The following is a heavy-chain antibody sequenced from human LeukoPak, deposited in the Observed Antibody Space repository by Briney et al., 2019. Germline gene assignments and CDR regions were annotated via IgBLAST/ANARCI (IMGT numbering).Heavy chain of an antibody. CDR1: GFTFSSYA. Sequence: GGSLRLSCAASGFTFSSYAMHWVRQAPGKGLEWVAVISYDGSNKYYADSVKGRFTISRDNSKNTLYLQMNSLRAEDTAVYYCGRGHSSGYYGGYYFDYWGQGTLVTVS. CDR3: GRGHSSGYYGGYYFDY. V-gene: IGHV3-30-3*01. D-gene: IGHD3-22*01. CDR2: ISYDGSNK. J-gene: IGHJ4*02.